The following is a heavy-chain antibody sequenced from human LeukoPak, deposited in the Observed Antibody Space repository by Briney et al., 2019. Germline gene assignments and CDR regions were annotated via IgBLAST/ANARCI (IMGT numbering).Heavy chain of an antibody. CDR3: ARDSSSWSYYYYMDV. CDR1: GGSISSYY. V-gene: IGHV4-59*01. CDR2: IYYSGST. J-gene: IGHJ6*03. Sequence: PSETLSLTCAVSGGSISSYYWSWIRQPPGKGLEWIGYIYYSGSTNYNPSLKCRVTISVDTSKNQFSLKLSSVTAADTAVYYCARDSSSWSYYYYMDVWGKGTTVTISS. D-gene: IGHD6-13*01.